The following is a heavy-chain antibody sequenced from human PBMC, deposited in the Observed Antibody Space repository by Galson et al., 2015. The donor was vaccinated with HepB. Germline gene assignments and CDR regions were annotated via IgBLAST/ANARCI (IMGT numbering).Heavy chain of an antibody. V-gene: IGHV4-61*01. D-gene: IGHD2-2*01. CDR3: ARAAIVVVPAAIPHFDL. J-gene: IGHJ2*01. Sequence: ETLSPTCTVSGGSVSSGSYYWSWIRQPPGKGLEWIGYIYYSGSTNYNPSLKSRVTISVDTSKNQFSLKLSSVTAADTAVYYCARAAIVVVPAAIPHFDLWGRGTLVTVSS. CDR2: IYYSGST. CDR1: GGSVSSGSYY.